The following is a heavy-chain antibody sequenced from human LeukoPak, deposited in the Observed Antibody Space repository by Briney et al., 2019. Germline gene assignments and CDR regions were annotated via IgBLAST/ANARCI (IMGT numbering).Heavy chain of an antibody. Sequence: ASEKVSFKTSGYTFTIYAISWVGQAPRQRLEGMGWINTNTGNPTYAQGFAGRYVFSLDTSVSTAYLQISGLKADDTAVYYCGRDPKLGIRGYTYGYIDSWGQGTLVIVSS. J-gene: IGHJ4*02. CDR3: GRDPKLGIRGYTYGYIDS. V-gene: IGHV7-4-1*02. CDR2: INTNTGNP. CDR1: GYTFTIYA. D-gene: IGHD5-18*01.